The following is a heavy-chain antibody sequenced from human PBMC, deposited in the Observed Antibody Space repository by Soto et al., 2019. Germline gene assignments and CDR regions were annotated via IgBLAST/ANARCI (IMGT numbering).Heavy chain of an antibody. CDR3: AKDLYRSGYENFDY. D-gene: IGHD5-12*01. V-gene: IGHV3-23*01. CDR1: GFTFSSYA. Sequence: GGSLRLSCAASGFTFSSYAMSWVRQALGKGLEWVSAISGSGGSTYYADSVKGRFTISRDNSKNTLYLQMNSLRAEDTAVYYCAKDLYRSGYENFDYWGQGTLVTVSS. J-gene: IGHJ4*02. CDR2: ISGSGGST.